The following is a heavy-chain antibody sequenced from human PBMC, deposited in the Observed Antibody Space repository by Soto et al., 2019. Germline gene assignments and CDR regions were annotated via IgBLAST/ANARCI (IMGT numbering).Heavy chain of an antibody. Sequence: TGGSLRLSCAASGFTFTSYVMAWVRQAPGKGLEWVSAISGSGGSTAYADSVEGRFTISKDNSKNTLYLQMNSLRAEDTAVYYCARDLSRGSCFDYWGQGTLVTVSS. CDR3: ARDLSRGSCFDY. CDR2: ISGSGGST. J-gene: IGHJ4*02. V-gene: IGHV3-23*01. D-gene: IGHD1-26*01. CDR1: GFTFTSYV.